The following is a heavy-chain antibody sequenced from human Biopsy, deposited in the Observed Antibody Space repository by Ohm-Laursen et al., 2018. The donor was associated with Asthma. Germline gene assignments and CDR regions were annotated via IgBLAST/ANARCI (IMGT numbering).Heavy chain of an antibody. CDR2: HDHEEGGT. Sequence: EASVKVSCKISGYSLTDLSMHWVRQAPGQGLEWMGGHDHEEGGTVNARRFQGRVTMTEDTSTDTPYMELSSLSSDDTAVYYCASDFPKDYVRYNFQFWGQGTLVTVSS. V-gene: IGHV1-24*01. J-gene: IGHJ4*02. CDR3: ASDFPKDYVRYNFQF. CDR1: GYSLTDLS. D-gene: IGHD4-17*01.